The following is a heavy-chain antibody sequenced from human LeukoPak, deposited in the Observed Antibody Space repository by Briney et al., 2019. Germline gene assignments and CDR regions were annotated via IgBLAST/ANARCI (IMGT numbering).Heavy chain of an antibody. V-gene: IGHV4-4*02. D-gene: IGHD3-22*01. CDR3: AKPASHYYDSSGYDY. CDR2: IYHSGST. CDR1: GGSISSNNW. J-gene: IGHJ4*02. Sequence: SETLSLTCAVSGGSISSNNWWSWVRQPPGKGLEWIGEIYHSGSTNYNPSLKSRVTISVDKSKNQFSLKLSSVTAADTAVYYCAKPASHYYDSSGYDYWGQGTLVTVSS.